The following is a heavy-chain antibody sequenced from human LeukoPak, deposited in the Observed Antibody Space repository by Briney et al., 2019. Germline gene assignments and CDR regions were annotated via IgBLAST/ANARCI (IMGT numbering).Heavy chain of an antibody. CDR1: GASVTSGGFY. CDR2: VYSGST. V-gene: IGHV4-39*01. CDR3: ARHSGSGSLSRPFDP. J-gene: IGHJ5*02. Sequence: PWETLSLTCSVSGASVTSGGFYWRWLRQPPGKGPEWIATVYSGSTYYNPSLKSRVTISIDTSKNQFSLRLTSVTATDTAIYHCARHSGSGSLSRPFDPWGQGTLVTVSS. D-gene: IGHD3-10*01.